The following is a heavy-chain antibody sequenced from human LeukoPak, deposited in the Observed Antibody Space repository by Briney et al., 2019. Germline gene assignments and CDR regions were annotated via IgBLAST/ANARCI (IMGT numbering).Heavy chain of an antibody. CDR2: ISAYNGNT. V-gene: IGHV1-18*01. Sequence: ASVKVSCKASGYTFTSYGISWVRQAPGQGLEWMGWISAYNGNTNYAQKLQGRVTMTTDTSTSTAYMELRSLRSDDTAVYYCARLHVDIVATWGGQLWLMDYWGQGTLVTVSS. J-gene: IGHJ4*02. CDR3: ARLHVDIVATWGGQLWLMDY. D-gene: IGHD5-12*01. CDR1: GYTFTSYG.